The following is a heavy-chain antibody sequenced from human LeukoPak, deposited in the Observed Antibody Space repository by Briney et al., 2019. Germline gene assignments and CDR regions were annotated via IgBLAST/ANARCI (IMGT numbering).Heavy chain of an antibody. CDR3: ARNYGALLGYDYYYYGMDV. J-gene: IGHJ6*02. Sequence: GGSLRLSCAASGFTFSTYAMRWVRQAPGKGLEWVSSIGGSGDDTYYAGSVKGRFTISRDNSKNTLYLQMNSLRAEDTAVYYCARNYGALLGYDYYYYGMDVWGQGTTVTVS. D-gene: IGHD4-17*01. CDR2: IGGSGDDT. V-gene: IGHV3-23*01. CDR1: GFTFSTYA.